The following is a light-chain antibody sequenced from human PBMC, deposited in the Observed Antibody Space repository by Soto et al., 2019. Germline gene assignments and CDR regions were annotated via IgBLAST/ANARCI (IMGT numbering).Light chain of an antibody. Sequence: IVMTQSPDSLAVSLGERATINCKSRQSLLYSSNNKNYLAWYQQKPGQPPKALIYWASTRESGVPDRFSGSGSGTDFTLTISSLQAEDVAVYYCQQYYTTPWTFGQGTRWIS. J-gene: IGKJ1*01. CDR3: QQYYTTPWT. CDR2: WAS. V-gene: IGKV4-1*01. CDR1: QSLLYSSNNKNY.